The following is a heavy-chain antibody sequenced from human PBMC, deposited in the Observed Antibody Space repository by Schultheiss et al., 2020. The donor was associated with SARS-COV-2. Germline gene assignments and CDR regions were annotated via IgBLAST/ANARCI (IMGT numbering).Heavy chain of an antibody. CDR3: ARDKGGGYHAYYFDY. D-gene: IGHD5-12*01. J-gene: IGHJ4*02. V-gene: IGHV1-18*01. CDR2: ISAYNGNT. Sequence: GGSLRLSCAASGFTFSSYAISWVRQAPGQGLEWMGWISAYNGNTNYAQNFQGRVTMTTDTSTSTAYMELRSLRSDDTAVYYCARDKGGGYHAYYFDYWGQGTLVTVSS. CDR1: GFTFSSYA.